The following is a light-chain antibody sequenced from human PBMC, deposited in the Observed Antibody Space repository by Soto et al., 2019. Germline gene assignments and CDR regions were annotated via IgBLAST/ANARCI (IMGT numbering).Light chain of an antibody. CDR1: SSNIGAGFD. V-gene: IGLV1-40*01. CDR3: QSYDSSLSGYV. J-gene: IGLJ1*01. Sequence: QSALTQPPSVSGAPGQRVTISCTGSSSNIGAGFDVHWYQQLPGAGPKLLIFTNNIRPSGVPGRFSGSKSGISASLAITGLQAEDEADYYCQSYDSSLSGYVFGTGTKVTVL. CDR2: TNN.